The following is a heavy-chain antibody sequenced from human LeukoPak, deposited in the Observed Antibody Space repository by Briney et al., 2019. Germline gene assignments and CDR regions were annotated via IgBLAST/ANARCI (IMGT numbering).Heavy chain of an antibody. J-gene: IGHJ4*02. CDR2: VFRTGHT. V-gene: IGHV4-59*01. D-gene: IGHD3-3*02. CDR1: GDSISPYY. Sequence: PSETLSLTCNVSGDSISPYYWSWIRQPPGKGLEWVGYVFRTGHTNYNPSLRSRVTISLDTSKNQFSLKLSSVTAADTAVYYCARPIFGHLFDTWGQGTLVTVSS. CDR3: ARPIFGHLFDT.